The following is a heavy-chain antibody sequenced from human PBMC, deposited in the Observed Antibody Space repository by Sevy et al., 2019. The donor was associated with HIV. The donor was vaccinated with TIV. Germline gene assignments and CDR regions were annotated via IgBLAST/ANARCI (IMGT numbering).Heavy chain of an antibody. CDR2: IYGSGST. D-gene: IGHD3-16*01. CDR1: GGSISLYY. J-gene: IGHJ4*02. V-gene: IGHV4-4*07. Sequence: SETLSLTCTVSGGSISLYYWSWIRQPAGKGLEWIGHIYGSGSTSYNPSLKSRVTMSVDTSQNQICLKLTSVTAADTAVYYCAREAKLGAPLGYWGQGTLVTVSS. CDR3: AREAKLGAPLGY.